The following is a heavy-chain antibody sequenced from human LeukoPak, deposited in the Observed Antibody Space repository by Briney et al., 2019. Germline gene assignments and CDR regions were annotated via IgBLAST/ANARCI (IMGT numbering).Heavy chain of an antibody. CDR1: GFTFSSYG. V-gene: IGHV3-30*02. D-gene: IGHD1-7*01. CDR2: IRYDGSNK. CDR3: AKDHSLNWYYDWFDP. Sequence: GGSLRLSCAASGFTFSSYGMHWVRQAPGKGLEWVAFIRYDGSNKYYADSVKGRFTISRDNSKNTLYLQMNSLRAEDTAVYYCAKDHSLNWYYDWFDPWGQGTLVTVSS. J-gene: IGHJ5*02.